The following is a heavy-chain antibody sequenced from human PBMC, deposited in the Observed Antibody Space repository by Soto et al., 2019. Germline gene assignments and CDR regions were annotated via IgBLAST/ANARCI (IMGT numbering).Heavy chain of an antibody. CDR1: GGSISSGGYY. V-gene: IGHV4-31*03. D-gene: IGHD3-10*01. CDR3: ARGITMVRGVGLFYFDY. J-gene: IGHJ4*02. CDR2: IYYSGST. Sequence: QVQLQESGPGLVKPSQTLSLTCTVSGGSISSGGYYWNWIRQHPGKGLEWIGYIYYSGSTYYNPSLKRRXTXSXDTSKTQFSLKLNSVTAADTAVYYCARGITMVRGVGLFYFDYWGQGTLVTVSS.